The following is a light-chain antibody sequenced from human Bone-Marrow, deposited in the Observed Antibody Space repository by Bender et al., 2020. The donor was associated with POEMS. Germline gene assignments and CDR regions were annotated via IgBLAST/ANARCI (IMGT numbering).Light chain of an antibody. V-gene: IGLV1-44*01. CDR2: NNN. CDR1: SSNIGTNT. CDR3: QSYDNSLGGWV. J-gene: IGLJ3*02. Sequence: QSVLTHPPSASGTPGQTVSISCSGSSSNIGTNTVNWYQHVPGTAPKFLINNNNDRPSGVPDRFSGSKSGTSASLAITGLQAEDEGDYYCQSYDNSLGGWVFGGGTKLTVL.